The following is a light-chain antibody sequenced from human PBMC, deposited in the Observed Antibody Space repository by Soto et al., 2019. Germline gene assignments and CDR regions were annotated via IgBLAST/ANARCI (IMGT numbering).Light chain of an antibody. V-gene: IGKV1-13*02. Sequence: AIQLTQSPSSLSASVGDRVTITCRASQAIGRDLTWCQQMPGKAPKLLIYAASTLQSGVPSRFSGSGSGTDFTLTINGLQPEDFATYFCHQINSYPLTFGGGTKVEL. CDR2: AAS. CDR3: HQINSYPLT. CDR1: QAIGRD. J-gene: IGKJ4*01.